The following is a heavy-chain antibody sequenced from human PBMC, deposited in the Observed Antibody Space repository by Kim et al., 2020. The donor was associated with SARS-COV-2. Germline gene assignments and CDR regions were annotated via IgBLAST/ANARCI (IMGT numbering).Heavy chain of an antibody. CDR1: GFTLSTSE. D-gene: IGHD6-19*01. Sequence: GGSLRLSCAVSGFTLSTSEMNWVRQAPGKGLEWVSFITISGNTMYADSVKGRFTISRDSGKNSLYLQMNSLRAEDTAIDYCVRSLSGWRNWFDPWGQGILVTVAS. J-gene: IGHJ5*02. V-gene: IGHV3-48*03. CDR2: ITISGNTM. CDR3: VRSLSGWRNWFDP.